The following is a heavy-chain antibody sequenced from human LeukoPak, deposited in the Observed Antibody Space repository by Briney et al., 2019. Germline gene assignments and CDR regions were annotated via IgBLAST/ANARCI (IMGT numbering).Heavy chain of an antibody. CDR2: INAGNGNT. Sequence: ASVKVSCKASGYTFTSYAMHWVRQAPGQRLEGMGWINAGNGNTKYSQKFQGRVTITRDTSASTAYMELSSLRSEDTAVYYCARDPLLRNYYDSSGYPYYFDYWGQGTLVTVSS. D-gene: IGHD3-22*01. CDR1: GYTFTSYA. J-gene: IGHJ4*02. CDR3: ARDPLLRNYYDSSGYPYYFDY. V-gene: IGHV1-3*01.